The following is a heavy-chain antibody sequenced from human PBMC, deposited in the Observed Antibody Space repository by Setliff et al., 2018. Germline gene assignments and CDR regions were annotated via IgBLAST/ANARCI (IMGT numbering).Heavy chain of an antibody. J-gene: IGHJ4*02. CDR1: GFTFRSYW. D-gene: IGHD5-18*01. CDR2: INSVGSRT. CDR3: ASGHRYGYLFEY. Sequence: GGSLRLSCEASGFTFRSYWMHWVRQAPGEGLVWVSRINSVGSRTYYADSVKGRFTISRDNANQSLYLQMNSLRAEDTAVYYCASGHRYGYLFEYWGQGTLVTVS. V-gene: IGHV3-74*01.